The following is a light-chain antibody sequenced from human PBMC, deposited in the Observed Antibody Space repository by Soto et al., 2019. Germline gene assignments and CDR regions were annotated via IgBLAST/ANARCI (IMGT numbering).Light chain of an antibody. CDR2: GAS. Sequence: EPLRTQSPSTLSVSPGERATLSCRASQSVSSNLAWYQQKPGQAPRLLIYGASTRATGIPARFSGSGSGTEFTLTISSLQSEDFAVYYCQQYNDWPPLTFGGGTKVDIK. CDR3: QQYNDWPPLT. V-gene: IGKV3-15*01. J-gene: IGKJ4*01. CDR1: QSVSSN.